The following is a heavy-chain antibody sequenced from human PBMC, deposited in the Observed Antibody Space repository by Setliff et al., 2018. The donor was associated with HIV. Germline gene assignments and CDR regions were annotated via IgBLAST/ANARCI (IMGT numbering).Heavy chain of an antibody. CDR1: GGSISGHF. V-gene: IGHV4-59*11. CDR2: IHSSGTT. CDR3: ARDLPDLTGRSLDP. J-gene: IGHJ5*02. D-gene: IGHD7-27*01. Sequence: PSETLSLTCTVSGGSISGHFWSWLRQPPDKGLEWVGYIHSSGTTSYNPSLESRLTIAVDTSKHQFSLKLNSVTAADTAVYYCARDLPDLTGRSLDPWGQGTLVTVSS.